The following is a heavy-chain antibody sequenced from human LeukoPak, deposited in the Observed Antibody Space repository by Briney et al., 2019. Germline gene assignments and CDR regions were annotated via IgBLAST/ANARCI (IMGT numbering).Heavy chain of an antibody. CDR1: GYTFTSYD. Sequence: GTSVKVSCKASGYTFTSYDINWVRQATGQGLEWMGWMNPNSGNTGYAQKFQGRVTMTRNTSISTAYMELSSLRSEDTAVYYCARGLRTMIVVVGGLYYFDYWGQGTLVTVSS. J-gene: IGHJ4*02. D-gene: IGHD3-22*01. V-gene: IGHV1-8*01. CDR2: MNPNSGNT. CDR3: ARGLRTMIVVVGGLYYFDY.